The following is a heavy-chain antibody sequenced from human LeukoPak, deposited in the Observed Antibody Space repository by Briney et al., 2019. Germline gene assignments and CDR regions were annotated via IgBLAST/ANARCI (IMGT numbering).Heavy chain of an antibody. V-gene: IGHV4-39*01. Sequence: SETLSLTCTVSGGSISSSSYYWGWIRQPPGKGLEWIGSIYYSGSTYYNPSLKSRVTISVDTPKNQFSLKLSSVTAADTAVYYCARTSGSSGDIWGQGTMVTVSS. CDR3: ARTSGSSGDI. CDR1: GGSISSSSYY. D-gene: IGHD6-13*01. CDR2: IYYSGST. J-gene: IGHJ3*02.